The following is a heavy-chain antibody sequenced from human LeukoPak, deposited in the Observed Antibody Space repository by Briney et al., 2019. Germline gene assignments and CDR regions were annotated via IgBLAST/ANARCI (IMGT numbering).Heavy chain of an antibody. D-gene: IGHD6-6*01. Sequence: ASVKVSCKASGYTFTSYDISWVRQAPGQGLEWMGWISTYNDKPHYAQKLQGRVTMTTDTSTSTVYMELKSLRSDDTAVYYCARIQSRIIAARPGNPAFDYWGRGTLVTVSS. V-gene: IGHV1-18*01. J-gene: IGHJ4*02. CDR2: ISTYNDKP. CDR3: ARIQSRIIAARPGNPAFDY. CDR1: GYTFTSYD.